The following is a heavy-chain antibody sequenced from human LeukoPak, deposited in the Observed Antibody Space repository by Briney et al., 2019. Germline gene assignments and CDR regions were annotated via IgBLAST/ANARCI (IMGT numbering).Heavy chain of an antibody. J-gene: IGHJ4*02. Sequence: GGSLRLSCAASGFTFNIYAMSWVRQAPGKGLEWVSSINWDGGSTAYADSVQGRFTISRDNAKNSLHLQIKSLRAEDTALYYCARDSFSGSSLDYWGRGTLVTVSS. D-gene: IGHD1-26*01. CDR2: INWDGGST. CDR1: GFTFNIYA. V-gene: IGHV3-20*04. CDR3: ARDSFSGSSLDY.